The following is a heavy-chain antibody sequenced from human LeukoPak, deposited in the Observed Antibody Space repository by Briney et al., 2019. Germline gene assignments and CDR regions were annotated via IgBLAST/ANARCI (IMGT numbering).Heavy chain of an antibody. Sequence: GGSLRLSCAASGFTFSSYSMNCVRQAPGKGLEWVSSISSSSSYIYYADSVKGRFTISRDNAKNSLYLQMNSLRAEDMAVYYCARDRGRYSSFDYWGQGTLVTVSP. J-gene: IGHJ4*02. V-gene: IGHV3-21*01. CDR3: ARDRGRYSSFDY. CDR1: GFTFSSYS. D-gene: IGHD6-19*01. CDR2: ISSSSSYI.